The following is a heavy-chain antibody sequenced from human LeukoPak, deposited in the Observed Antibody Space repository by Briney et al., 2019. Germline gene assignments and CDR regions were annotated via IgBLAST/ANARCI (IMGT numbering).Heavy chain of an antibody. CDR1: GFTFDAFG. CDR2: IRGDAGST. J-gene: IGHJ4*02. CDR3: ARVWAWGSGNYFDN. D-gene: IGHD7-27*01. V-gene: IGHV3-20*04. Sequence: GGSLRLSCAASGFTFDAFGMTWVRQAPGKGLEWVSSIRGDAGSTGYADSVKGRFTISRDNAKNSLYLQMNSLRVEDTALYYCARVWAWGSGNYFDNWGQGTLVTVSS.